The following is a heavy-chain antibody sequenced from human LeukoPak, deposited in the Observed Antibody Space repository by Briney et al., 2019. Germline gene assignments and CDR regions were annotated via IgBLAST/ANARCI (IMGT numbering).Heavy chain of an antibody. CDR2: SSWNSDRI. J-gene: IGHJ3*02. Sequence: PGGSLRLSCAASGVIFDDYAMQWVRQVPGKGLEWVSGSSWNSDRIGYADSVKGRFTISRDNAKNSLYLQMNSLRAEDTAVYYCARDEGAKQWLAINMGAHAFDIWGQGTMVTVSS. D-gene: IGHD6-19*01. CDR3: ARDEGAKQWLAINMGAHAFDI. V-gene: IGHV3-9*01. CDR1: GVIFDDYA.